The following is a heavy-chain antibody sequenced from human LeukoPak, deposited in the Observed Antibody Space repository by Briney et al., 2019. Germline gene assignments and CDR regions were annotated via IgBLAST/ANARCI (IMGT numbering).Heavy chain of an antibody. CDR3: ARDQLEQWLRNDAFDI. V-gene: IGHV1-2*02. Sequence: GASVKVSCKASGYTFTGYYMHWVRQAPGQGLEWMGWINPNSGGTNYAQKFQGRVTMTRDTSISTAYMELSRLRSDDTAVYYCARDQLEQWLRNDAFDIWGQGTMVTVSS. CDR2: INPNSGGT. J-gene: IGHJ3*02. CDR1: GYTFTGYY. D-gene: IGHD6-19*01.